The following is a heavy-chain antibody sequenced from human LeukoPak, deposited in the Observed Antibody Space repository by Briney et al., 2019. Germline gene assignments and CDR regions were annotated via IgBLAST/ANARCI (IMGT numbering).Heavy chain of an antibody. D-gene: IGHD3-9*01. CDR3: ARGDWAPEY. CDR2: MNPNSGNT. CDR1: EYTFTVYY. J-gene: IGHJ4*02. V-gene: IGHV1-8*02. Sequence: ASVKVSCKTSEYTFTVYYMHWVRQAPGQGLEWMGWMNPNSGNTGYAQKFQGRVTMTRNTSISTAYMELSSLRSEDTAVYYCARGDWAPEYWGQGTLVTVSS.